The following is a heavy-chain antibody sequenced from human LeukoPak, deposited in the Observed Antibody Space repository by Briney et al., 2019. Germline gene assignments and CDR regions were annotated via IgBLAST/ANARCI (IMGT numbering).Heavy chain of an antibody. Sequence: GGSLTLPCAASGFTFSTYAMSWVRQAPGKGLEWVSAISGSGGNTYYADSVKGRFTISRDNSKNTLYLQMNSLRAEDTAVYYCAKKSLGISGRYYLDYWGQGTLVTVSS. J-gene: IGHJ4*02. D-gene: IGHD1-26*01. CDR3: AKKSLGISGRYYLDY. V-gene: IGHV3-23*01. CDR2: ISGSGGNT. CDR1: GFTFSTYA.